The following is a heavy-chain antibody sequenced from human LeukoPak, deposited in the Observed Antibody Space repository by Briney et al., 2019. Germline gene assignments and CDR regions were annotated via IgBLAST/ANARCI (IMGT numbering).Heavy chain of an antibody. CDR3: AKAPHHGGYCSGGSCYLGYYYYGMDV. J-gene: IGHJ6*02. CDR2: ISSGSSYI. V-gene: IGHV3-21*04. CDR1: GFTFSSYS. Sequence: GGSLRLSCAASGFTFSSYSMNWVRQAPGKGLEWVSSISSGSSYIYYADSVKGRFTISRDNSKNTLYLQMNSLRAEDTAVYYCAKAPHHGGYCSGGSCYLGYYYYGMDVWGQGTTVTVSS. D-gene: IGHD2-15*01.